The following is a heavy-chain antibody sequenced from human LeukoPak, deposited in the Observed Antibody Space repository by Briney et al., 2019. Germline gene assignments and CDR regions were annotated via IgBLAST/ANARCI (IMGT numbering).Heavy chain of an antibody. CDR3: ARVDIWSGYYTGPLDY. Sequence: SETLSLTCTVSGYSISSGYYWSWIRQPPGKGLGWIGYIYYSGSTNYNPSLKSRVTISVDTSKNQFSLKLSSVTAADTAVYYCARVDIWSGYYTGPLDYWGQGTLVTVSS. J-gene: IGHJ4*02. CDR2: IYYSGST. V-gene: IGHV4-61*01. CDR1: GYSISSGYY. D-gene: IGHD3-3*01.